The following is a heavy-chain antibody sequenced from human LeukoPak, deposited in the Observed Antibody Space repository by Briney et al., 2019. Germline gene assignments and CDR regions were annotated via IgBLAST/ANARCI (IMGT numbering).Heavy chain of an antibody. CDR2: INSEGSST. Sequence: GGALRVSCAAPGFTFSSYWLQWVCQAPGKGLGWVSRINSEGSSTSYTDSVKGRFTLSRDNAQKTLYLQMDSVRAEDTTVYYCARGVGYCSSTSCYWWFDPWGQGTLVTVSS. CDR1: GFTFSSYW. CDR3: ARGVGYCSSTSCYWWFDP. V-gene: IGHV3-74*01. J-gene: IGHJ5*02. D-gene: IGHD2-2*01.